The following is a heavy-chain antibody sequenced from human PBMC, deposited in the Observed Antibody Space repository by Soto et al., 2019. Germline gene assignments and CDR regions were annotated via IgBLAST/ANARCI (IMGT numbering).Heavy chain of an antibody. J-gene: IGHJ4*02. CDR2: ISYDGGSK. D-gene: IGHD5-18*01. Sequence: QVQLVESGGGVVQPGRSLRLSCAASGFSFSRYAMIWIRQAPGKGLEWVAVISYDGGSKYYGDSVKGRFTISRDNSKNTLYLQMNSLRTEDTAVYYCARGRGTYSYPLGDYWGQGTLVTVSS. CDR3: ARGRGTYSYPLGDY. V-gene: IGHV3-30-3*01. CDR1: GFSFSRYA.